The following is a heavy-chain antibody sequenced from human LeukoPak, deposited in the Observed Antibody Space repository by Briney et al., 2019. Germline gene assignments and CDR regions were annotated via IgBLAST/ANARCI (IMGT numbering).Heavy chain of an antibody. D-gene: IGHD4-17*01. CDR2: FYSGGST. Sequence: PGGSLRLSCAASGFTFSSYAMSWVRQAPGKGLEWVSVFYSGGSTYYADSVKGRFTISRDNSKNTLYLQMNSLRAEDTAVYYCARESVTTAGYFDYWGQGTLVTVSS. V-gene: IGHV3-66*01. CDR1: GFTFSSYA. J-gene: IGHJ4*02. CDR3: ARESVTTAGYFDY.